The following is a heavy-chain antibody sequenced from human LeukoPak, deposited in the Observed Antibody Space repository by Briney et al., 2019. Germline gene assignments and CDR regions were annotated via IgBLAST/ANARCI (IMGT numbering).Heavy chain of an antibody. CDR2: ISSSSSYI. Sequence: GGSPRLSCAASGITFNSYTMNWVRQAPGKGLEWVSSISSSSSYIYYAASVRGRFTISRDNSKNTLYLQMNSLRAEDTAAYFCAKGDKMLTWRRTYNRFDPWGQGTLVTVSS. V-gene: IGHV3-21*01. D-gene: IGHD3-16*01. J-gene: IGHJ5*02. CDR1: GITFNSYT. CDR3: AKGDKMLTWRRTYNRFDP.